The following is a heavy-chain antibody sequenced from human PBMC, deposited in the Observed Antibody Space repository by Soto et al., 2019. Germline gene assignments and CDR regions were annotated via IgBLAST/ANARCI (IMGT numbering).Heavy chain of an antibody. V-gene: IGHV4-34*01. CDR3: ARGHVLRFLEWLLPYDAFDI. J-gene: IGHJ3*02. D-gene: IGHD3-3*01. CDR1: GGSFSGYY. Sequence: SETLSLTCAVYGGSFSGYYWSWIRQPPGKGLEWIGEINHSGSTNCNPSLKSRVTISVDTSKNQFSLKLSSVTAADTAVYYCARGHVLRFLEWLLPYDAFDIWGQGTMVTVSS. CDR2: INHSGST.